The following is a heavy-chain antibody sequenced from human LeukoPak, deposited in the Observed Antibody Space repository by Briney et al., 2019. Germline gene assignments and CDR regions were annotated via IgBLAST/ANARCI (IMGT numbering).Heavy chain of an antibody. CDR1: GFTFSSYS. CDR2: ISISSSYI. Sequence: GGSLRLSCAASGFTFSSYSINWVRQAPGKGLEWVSSISISSSYIYYADSVKGRFTISRDNAKNSLYLQMNSLRAEDTAVYYCARGPQKNGHSSGYPGYFDYWGQGTLVTVSS. D-gene: IGHD3-22*01. V-gene: IGHV3-21*01. J-gene: IGHJ4*02. CDR3: ARGPQKNGHSSGYPGYFDY.